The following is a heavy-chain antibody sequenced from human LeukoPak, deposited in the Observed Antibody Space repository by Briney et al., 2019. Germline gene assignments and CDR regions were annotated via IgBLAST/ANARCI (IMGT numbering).Heavy chain of an antibody. CDR1: GFIFSTYA. CDR2: ISYDGSNK. D-gene: IGHD3-10*01. J-gene: IGHJ5*02. Sequence: GRPLRLSCAASGFIFSTYAMHWVRQAPGKGLEWVAFISYDGSNKYYADAVKGRFTVSRDNSKNTPYVQMSSLRVEDTAVYYCAREYYRFGEPGTRWFDPWGQGTLVTVSS. V-gene: IGHV3-30*04. CDR3: AREYYRFGEPGTRWFDP.